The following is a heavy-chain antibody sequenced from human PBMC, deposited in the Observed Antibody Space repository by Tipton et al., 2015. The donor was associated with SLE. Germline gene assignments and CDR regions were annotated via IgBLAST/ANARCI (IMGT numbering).Heavy chain of an antibody. Sequence: TLSLTCAVYGGSFSGYYWSWIRQPPGKGLEWIGEINHSGSTNYNPSLKSRVTISVDTSKNQFSLKLSSVTAADTVVYYCASHGTTADAFDIWGQGTMVTVSS. D-gene: IGHD1-1*01. CDR3: ASHGTTADAFDI. CDR2: INHSGST. CDR1: GGSFSGYY. J-gene: IGHJ3*02. V-gene: IGHV4-34*01.